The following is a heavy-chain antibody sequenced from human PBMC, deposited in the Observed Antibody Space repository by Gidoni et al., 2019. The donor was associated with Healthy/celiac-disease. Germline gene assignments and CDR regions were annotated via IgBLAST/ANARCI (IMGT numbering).Heavy chain of an antibody. V-gene: IGHV4-31*03. CDR2: IYYRGRT. J-gene: IGHJ5*02. CDR1: AGPISRGGSY. Sequence: QVQLQESGPGLVKPSQTLPLTCTVPAGPISRGGSYWSWSRQPPGKGLEWIGYIYYRGRTYYNPSLKSRVTISVDTSRNQFSLKLGSVTAADTAVYYCARGDQTPGYWFDPWGQGTLVTVSS. D-gene: IGHD2-2*01. CDR3: ARGDQTPGYWFDP.